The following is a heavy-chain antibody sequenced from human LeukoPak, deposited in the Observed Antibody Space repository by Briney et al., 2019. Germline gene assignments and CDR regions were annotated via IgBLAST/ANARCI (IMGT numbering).Heavy chain of an antibody. V-gene: IGHV3-64*01. CDR2: ISGNGGNT. D-gene: IGHD1-7*01. CDR1: GFTFSSHQ. CDR3: AGRFSGVNYGAYDM. J-gene: IGHJ3*02. Sequence: PGGSLRLSCAASGFTFSSHQMHWVRQAPGKGLEYVSAISGNGGNTYYANSAKGRFTISRDNSKNTLYLQMGSLRPEDMAVYYCAGRFSGVNYGAYDMWGQGTMVTVSS.